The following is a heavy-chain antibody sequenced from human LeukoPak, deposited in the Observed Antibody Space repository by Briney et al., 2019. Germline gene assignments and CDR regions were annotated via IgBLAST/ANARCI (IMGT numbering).Heavy chain of an antibody. CDR2: INHSAST. J-gene: IGHJ4*02. CDR1: GGSFSGYY. V-gene: IGHV4-34*01. CDR3: AAADPGRYFDY. D-gene: IGHD6-13*01. Sequence: SETLSLTCAVYGGSFSGYYWSWIRQPPGKGVEWIGEINHSASTNYKPSLKSRVTVSVVPSKNQFSLKLSSVAAAGTAVYYCAAADPGRYFDYWGQGTLVTVSS.